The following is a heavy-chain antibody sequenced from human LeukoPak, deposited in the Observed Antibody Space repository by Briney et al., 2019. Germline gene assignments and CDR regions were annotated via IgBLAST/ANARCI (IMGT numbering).Heavy chain of an antibody. CDR2: IRYDGSNK. V-gene: IGHV3-30*02. J-gene: IGHJ4*02. CDR1: GFTFSSYG. D-gene: IGHD3-10*01. CDR3: ARDEGYYGSGTHGDY. Sequence: GGSLRLSCAASGFTFSSYGMHWVRQAPGKGLEWVAFIRYDGSNKYYADSVKGRFTISRDNSKNTLYLQMNSLRAEDTAVYYCARDEGYYGSGTHGDYWGQGTLVTVSS.